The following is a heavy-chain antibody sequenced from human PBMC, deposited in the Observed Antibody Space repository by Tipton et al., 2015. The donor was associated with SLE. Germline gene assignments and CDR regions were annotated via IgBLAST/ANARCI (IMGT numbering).Heavy chain of an antibody. CDR3: ARVRRSYYSDYSFDY. Sequence: TLSLTCAVYGGAFSGYNWIWVRQSPGKGLEWIGEINHSGIPYYNPSLKSRVTISKDTSKNQFSLSLTSVTAADTAVYFCARVRRSYYSDYSFDYWGPGTLVTVSS. CDR1: GGAFSGYN. V-gene: IGHV4-34*01. CDR2: INHSGIP. D-gene: IGHD3-10*01. J-gene: IGHJ4*02.